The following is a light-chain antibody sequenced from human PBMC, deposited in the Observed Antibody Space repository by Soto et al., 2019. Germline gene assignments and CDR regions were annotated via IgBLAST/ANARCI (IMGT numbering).Light chain of an antibody. Sequence: EVVLTQSPGTPSLSPGERATLSCWASQSVSRSYLAWYQQKPGQAPRLLIYIASSRATGIPDRFSGSGSGTDFTLTISRLEPEDFAMYYCQQYGSSPYTFGQGTKLEIK. CDR1: QSVSRSY. CDR3: QQYGSSPYT. V-gene: IGKV3-20*01. J-gene: IGKJ2*01. CDR2: IAS.